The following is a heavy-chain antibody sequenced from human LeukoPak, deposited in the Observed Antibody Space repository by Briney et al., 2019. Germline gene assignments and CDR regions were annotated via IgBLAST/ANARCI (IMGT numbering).Heavy chain of an antibody. Sequence: PGGSLRLSCAASGFTVSSNYMTWVRQAPGKGLEWVSLLYSGGSTYYADSVKGRFTVSRDNSKNTLYLQMNSLRAEDTAVYYCAKEIGIGYCSGGSCYAWGQGTMVTVSS. J-gene: IGHJ3*01. D-gene: IGHD2-15*01. CDR3: AKEIGIGYCSGGSCYA. CDR1: GFTVSSNY. CDR2: LYSGGST. V-gene: IGHV3-66*02.